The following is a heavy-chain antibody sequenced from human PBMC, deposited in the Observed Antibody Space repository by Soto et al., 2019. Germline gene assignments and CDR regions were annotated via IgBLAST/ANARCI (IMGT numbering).Heavy chain of an antibody. V-gene: IGHV3-9*01. CDR2: ISWNSAGI. CDR1: GFTFDGYA. Sequence: EVQLVESGGGLVQPGRSLRLSCAASGFTFDGYAMHWVRQAPGKGLEWVSGISWNSAGIGYAESVEGRFTISRDNAKNSLYLQMTSLRVEDTALYYCAKGDSVAAPFDYWGQGTLVTVSS. J-gene: IGHJ4*02. D-gene: IGHD6-19*01. CDR3: AKGDSVAAPFDY.